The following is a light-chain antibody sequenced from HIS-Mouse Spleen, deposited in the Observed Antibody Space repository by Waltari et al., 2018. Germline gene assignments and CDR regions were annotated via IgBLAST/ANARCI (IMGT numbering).Light chain of an antibody. CDR1: ALPKKS. CDR2: EDS. Sequence: SYELTQPPSVSVSPGQTARNTCLGNALPKKSAFWYQQKSGQDPVLVIYEDSKRPSGIPERFSGSSSGTMATLTISGAQVEDEADYYCYSTDSSGNHRVFGGGTKLTVL. V-gene: IGLV3-10*01. J-gene: IGLJ2*01. CDR3: YSTDSSGNHRV.